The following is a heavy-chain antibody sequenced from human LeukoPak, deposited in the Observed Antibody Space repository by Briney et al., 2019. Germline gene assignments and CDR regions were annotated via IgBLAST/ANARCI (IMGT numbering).Heavy chain of an antibody. J-gene: IGHJ4*02. V-gene: IGHV1-2*02. D-gene: IGHD4-17*01. CDR1: GYSFSDNY. CDR3: AREVYGDSSFDY. Sequence: ASVKVSCKTSGYSFSDNYMHWGRQAPGQGLEWRGWINPNSGDTYYAQKFQGRVTMTRDASISTFYLELSRLRSDDTAVYYCAREVYGDSSFDYWGQGSLLTVSS. CDR2: INPNSGDT.